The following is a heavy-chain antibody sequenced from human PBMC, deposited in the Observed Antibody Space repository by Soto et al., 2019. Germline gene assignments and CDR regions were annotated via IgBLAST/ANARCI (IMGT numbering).Heavy chain of an antibody. CDR1: GYSFTSYW. D-gene: IGHD3-16*01. Sequence: PGESLKISCKGSGYSFTSYWIGWVRQMPGKGLEWMGIIYPGDSDTRYSPSFQGQVTISADKSISTAYLQWSSLKASDTAMYYCARIGPSKYDFYYYYYYGMDVWGQGTTVTVPS. J-gene: IGHJ6*02. V-gene: IGHV5-51*01. CDR3: ARIGPSKYDFYYYYYYGMDV. CDR2: IYPGDSDT.